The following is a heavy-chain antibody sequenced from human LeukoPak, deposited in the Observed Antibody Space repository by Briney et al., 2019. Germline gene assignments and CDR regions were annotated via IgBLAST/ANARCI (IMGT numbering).Heavy chain of an antibody. CDR3: ARGDYGGVYFDY. CDR1: GGSFSGYY. V-gene: IGHV4-34*01. J-gene: IGHJ4*02. Sequence: SETLTLTCAVYGGSFSGYYWSWIRQPPGKGLEWIGEINHSGSTNYNPSLKSRVTISVDTSKNQFSLKLSSVTAADTAVYYCARGDYGGVYFDYWGQGTLVTASS. D-gene: IGHD4-17*01. CDR2: INHSGST.